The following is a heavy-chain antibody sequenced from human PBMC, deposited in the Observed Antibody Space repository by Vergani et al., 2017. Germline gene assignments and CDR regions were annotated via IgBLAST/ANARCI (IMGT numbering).Heavy chain of an antibody. CDR3: AKDTGGMSGDYVSFQH. CDR2: ISNDGSNK. Sequence: QVQLVESGGGVVQPGRSLRLSCAASGFTFSSYGMHWVRQAPGKGLEWVAVISNDGSNKYYADSVKGRFTISRDNSKNTLYLQMNSLRAEDTAVYYCAKDTGGMSGDYVSFQHWGQGTLVTVSS. V-gene: IGHV3-30*18. D-gene: IGHD4-17*01. CDR1: GFTFSSYG. J-gene: IGHJ1*01.